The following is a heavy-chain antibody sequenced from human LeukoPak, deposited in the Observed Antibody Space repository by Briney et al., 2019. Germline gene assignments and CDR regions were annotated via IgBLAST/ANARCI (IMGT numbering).Heavy chain of an antibody. Sequence: GSLRLSCAASGFTFSSYGMHWVRQPPGKGLEWIGSISYSGTTYYNPSLKSRVTISVDTSKNQFSLKLNSVTAADTAVYYCVRDFMYNTACTGCWGQGTLVTVSS. CDR3: VRDFMYNTACTGC. D-gene: IGHD5-18*01. V-gene: IGHV4-39*07. CDR1: GFTFSSYG. CDR2: ISYSGTT. J-gene: IGHJ4*02.